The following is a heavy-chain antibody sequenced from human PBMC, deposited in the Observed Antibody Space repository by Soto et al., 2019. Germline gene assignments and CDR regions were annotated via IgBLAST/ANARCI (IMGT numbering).Heavy chain of an antibody. CDR3: ARHVKGVVPPHPTFDY. D-gene: IGHD3-3*01. CDR1: GGSITDNY. Sequence: SETLSLTCSVSGGSITDNYWTWIRQSPGKGLEWVGYIYYTGITNYNPSLKRRVTISLDRSKNQFSLKLDSVTAADTAVYYCARHVKGVVPPHPTFDYWGQGTLVTVSS. J-gene: IGHJ4*02. V-gene: IGHV4-59*01. CDR2: IYYTGIT.